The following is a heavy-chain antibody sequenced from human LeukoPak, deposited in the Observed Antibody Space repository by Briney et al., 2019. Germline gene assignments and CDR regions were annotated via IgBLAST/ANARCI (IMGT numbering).Heavy chain of an antibody. D-gene: IGHD2-21*02. CDR2: SANSGGGANSGGGA. V-gene: IGHV4-28*03. CDR1: GYSISSGIH. J-gene: IGHJ4*02. CDR3: ARDLGCVGDSDY. Sequence: SETLSLTCAVSGYSISSGIHWSWIRQPPGKGLEWIASANSGGGANSGGGASYNPSLKSRTTISLDTSNNQFYLELRSVTAADTAVCYCARDLGCVGDSDYWGQGILVTVSS.